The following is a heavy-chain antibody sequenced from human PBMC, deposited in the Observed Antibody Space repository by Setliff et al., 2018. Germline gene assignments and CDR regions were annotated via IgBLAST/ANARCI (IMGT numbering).Heavy chain of an antibody. CDR3: ARLGTTIPTSGTWTYYYYYYMDV. D-gene: IGHD2-21*01. Sequence: SETLSLTCSVSGGSISSSYWTWIRQPPGKGLEWIGYIYSSGSTNYNPSLKSRVTISVDTSKNQFSLKVSSVTAADTAVYYCARLGTTIPTSGTWTYYYYYYMDVWGKGTTVTVS. V-gene: IGHV4-4*08. CDR2: IYSSGST. CDR1: GGSISSSY. J-gene: IGHJ6*03.